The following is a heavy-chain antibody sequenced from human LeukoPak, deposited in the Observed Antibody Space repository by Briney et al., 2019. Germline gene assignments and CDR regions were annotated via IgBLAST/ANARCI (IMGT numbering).Heavy chain of an antibody. CDR3: AGDKTTGGWYEFDY. D-gene: IGHD6-19*01. CDR2: ISNDGDT. CDR1: GFTVSSNY. V-gene: IGHV3-53*01. J-gene: IGHJ4*02. Sequence: GGSLRLSWAASGFTVSSNYMSWVRQGPGKGLEFVAVISNDGDTYYADSVKGRFTISRDTSKNTVSLQMNSLRAEDTAVYYCAGDKTTGGWYEFDYWGQGTLVTVSS.